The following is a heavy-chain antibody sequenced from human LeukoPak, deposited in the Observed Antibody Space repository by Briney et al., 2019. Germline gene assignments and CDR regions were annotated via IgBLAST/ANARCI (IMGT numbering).Heavy chain of an antibody. V-gene: IGHV3-23*01. CDR3: AKDDDWGRYKH. D-gene: IGHD3-16*01. CDR1: GFSVRTNF. J-gene: IGHJ1*01. CDR2: ISPSGGIT. Sequence: PGGSLRLSCAVSGFSVRTNFMSWVRQAPGKGLEWVSGISPSGGITYYTDSVKGRFTISRDNSKNTQSLQMNSLRAEDTAVYYCAKDDDWGRYKHWGQGTLVTVSS.